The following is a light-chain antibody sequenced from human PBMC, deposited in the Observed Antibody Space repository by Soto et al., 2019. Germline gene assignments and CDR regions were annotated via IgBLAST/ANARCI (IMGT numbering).Light chain of an antibody. CDR2: LNSDGSH. J-gene: IGLJ2*01. CDR1: SGHSNYA. Sequence: QLVLTQSPSASASLGASVKLTCTLDSGHSNYAVAWHQQQPEKGPRYLMKLNSDGSHSKGDGIPDRFSGSSSGTERYLTISSLQSEDEAAYYCQTWGTAVVFGGGTKVTVL. CDR3: QTWGTAVV. V-gene: IGLV4-69*01.